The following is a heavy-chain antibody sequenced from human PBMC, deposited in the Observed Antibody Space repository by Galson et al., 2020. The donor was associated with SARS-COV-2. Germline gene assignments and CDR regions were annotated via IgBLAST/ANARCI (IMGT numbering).Heavy chain of an antibody. V-gene: IGHV3-15*01. Sequence: GQSLKISCAASGLTFSEAWMTWVRQAPGEGLEWVGRMRSETDGGTIEYAAPVKGSFIITRDDSKKTLYLQMNSLKTEDTAVYYCTRCSWNYYYYGMDVWGQGTPVTVSS. D-gene: IGHD2-15*01. CDR3: TRCSWNYYYYGMDV. CDR2: MRSETDGGTI. CDR1: GLTFSEAW. J-gene: IGHJ6*02.